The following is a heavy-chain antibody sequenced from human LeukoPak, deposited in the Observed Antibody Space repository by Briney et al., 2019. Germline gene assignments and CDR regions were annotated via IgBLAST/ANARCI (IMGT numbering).Heavy chain of an antibody. CDR3: AKSSVRSGAGPLDY. V-gene: IGHV3-23*01. Sequence: GGALRLSCAASGFTFSTYAMSLVRQAPGKGLEWVSGISGSGASTYYADSVKGRFTVSRDNSKNTLSLQMNSLTADDTAVYYCAKSSVRSGAGPLDYWGQGTLVTVSS. CDR1: GFTFSTYA. J-gene: IGHJ4*02. CDR2: ISGSGAST. D-gene: IGHD6-13*01.